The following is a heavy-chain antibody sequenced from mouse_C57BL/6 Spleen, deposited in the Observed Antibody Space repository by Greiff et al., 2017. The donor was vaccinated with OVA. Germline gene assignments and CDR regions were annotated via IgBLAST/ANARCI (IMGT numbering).Heavy chain of an antibody. V-gene: IGHV1-26*01. CDR3: ARGVYFDY. J-gene: IGHJ2*01. CDR1: GYTFTDYY. CDR2: LNPNNGGT. Sequence: EVQLQQSGPELVKPGASVKISCKASGYTFTDYYMNWVKQSPGKSLEWIGDLNPNNGGTSYNQKFKGKATLTVDKSSSTAYMELRSLTSEDSAVYYCARGVYFDYWGQGTTLTVSS.